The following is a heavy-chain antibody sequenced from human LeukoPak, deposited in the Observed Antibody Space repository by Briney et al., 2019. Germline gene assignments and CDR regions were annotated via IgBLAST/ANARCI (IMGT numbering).Heavy chain of an antibody. CDR2: ISSSGGTI. J-gene: IGHJ5*01. D-gene: IGHD3-16*01. Sequence: GGSLRLSCAASGFTFSDYYMSWIRQAPGKGLEWVSYISSSGGTIYYADSVKGRFTISRDNAKNSLYLQMNSLRAEDTAVYYCASVRLHLGESPWGQGTLVTVSS. CDR1: GFTFSDYY. CDR3: ASVRLHLGESP. V-gene: IGHV3-11*01.